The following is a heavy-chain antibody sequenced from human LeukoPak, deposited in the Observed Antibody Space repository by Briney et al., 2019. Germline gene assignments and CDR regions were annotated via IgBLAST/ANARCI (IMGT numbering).Heavy chain of an antibody. CDR2: INPNSGGT. CDR1: GGTFSSYA. J-gene: IGHJ5*02. Sequence: GASVKVSCKASGGTFSSYAISWVRQAPGQGLEWMGRINPNSGGTNYAQKFQGRVTMTRDTSISTAYMELSRLRSDDTAVYYCARDVVPEANWFDPWGQGTLVTVSS. D-gene: IGHD2-2*01. V-gene: IGHV1-2*06. CDR3: ARDVVPEANWFDP.